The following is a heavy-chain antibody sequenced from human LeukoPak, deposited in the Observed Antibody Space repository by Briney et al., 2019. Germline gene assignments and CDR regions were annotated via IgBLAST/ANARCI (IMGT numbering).Heavy chain of an antibody. CDR2: IYYSGST. Sequence: SETLSLTCTVSGGSISSYYWSWIRQPPGKGLEWIGYIYYSGSTNYNPSLKSRVTISVDTSKNQFSLKPSSVTAADTAVYYCSGVWGSYRDSSAFDIWGQGTMVTVSS. V-gene: IGHV4-59*08. CDR3: SGVWGSYRDSSAFDI. CDR1: GGSISSYY. J-gene: IGHJ3*02. D-gene: IGHD3-16*02.